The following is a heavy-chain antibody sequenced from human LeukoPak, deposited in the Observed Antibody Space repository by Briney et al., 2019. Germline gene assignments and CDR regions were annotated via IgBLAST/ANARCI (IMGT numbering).Heavy chain of an antibody. CDR3: AREGSYDDSGGRYAFDI. D-gene: IGHD3-22*01. V-gene: IGHV3-48*02. Sequence: PGGSLRLSCAASGFTFSNYNMNWVRQAPGEGLEWVSFIFTTSSSIYYTDSVKGRFTISRDNAKNSLFLQMVSLRDEDTAVYYCAREGSYDDSGGRYAFDIWGQGTMVTVSS. CDR2: IFTTSSSI. CDR1: GFTFSNYN. J-gene: IGHJ3*02.